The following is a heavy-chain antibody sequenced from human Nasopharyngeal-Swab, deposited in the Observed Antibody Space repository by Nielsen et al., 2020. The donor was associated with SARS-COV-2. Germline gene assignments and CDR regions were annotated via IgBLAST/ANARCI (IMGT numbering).Heavy chain of an antibody. Sequence: GESLKISCAASGFTFSSYAMSWVRQAPGKGQEWVSAISGSGGSTYYADSVKGRFTISRDNSKNTLYLQMNSLRAEDTAVYYCAGNMVRGVIFVRGFDPWGQGTLVTVSS. V-gene: IGHV3-23*01. D-gene: IGHD3-10*01. CDR2: ISGSGGST. CDR3: AGNMVRGVIFVRGFDP. J-gene: IGHJ5*02. CDR1: GFTFSSYA.